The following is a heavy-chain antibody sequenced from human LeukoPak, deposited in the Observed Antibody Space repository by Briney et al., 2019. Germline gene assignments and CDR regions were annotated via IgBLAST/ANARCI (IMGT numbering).Heavy chain of an antibody. CDR1: GYTFTGFG. CDR2: ISVHNGNT. V-gene: IGHV1-18*01. D-gene: IGHD3-16*01. J-gene: IGHJ4*02. CDR3: ARGRYYGDH. Sequence: ASVKVSCKTSGYTFTGFGVTWVRQAPGQGLEWVGTISVHNGNTFFAQKLQGRVTLTTDTSTNTAFMDLRSLRSDDTAMYYCARGRYYGDHWGQGTLVIVSS.